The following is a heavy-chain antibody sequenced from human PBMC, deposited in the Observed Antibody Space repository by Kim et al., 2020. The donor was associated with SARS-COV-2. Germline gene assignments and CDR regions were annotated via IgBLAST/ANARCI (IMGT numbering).Heavy chain of an antibody. Sequence: GGSLRLSCAASGFTFSSYYMSWVRQAPGKGLECVANIKQDGSEKYYVDSVKGRFTISRDNAKNSLYLQMNSLRAEDTAVYYCAREIAAVQRGFEYWGQGTLVTVSS. CDR1: GFTFSSYY. CDR2: IKQDGSEK. CDR3: AREIAAVQRGFEY. D-gene: IGHD6-13*01. J-gene: IGHJ4*02. V-gene: IGHV3-7*03.